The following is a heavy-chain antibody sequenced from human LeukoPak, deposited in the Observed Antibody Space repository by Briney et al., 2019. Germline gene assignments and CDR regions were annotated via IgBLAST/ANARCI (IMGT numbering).Heavy chain of an antibody. D-gene: IGHD5-18*01. CDR1: GGTLSSYA. CDR3: ARDRGYSYGY. Sequence: ASVTVSCTASGGTLSSYAISWVRQAPGQGLEWMGGIIPIFGTANYAQKFQGRVTITADESTSTAYMELSSLRSEDTAVYYCARDRGYSYGYWGQGTLVTVSS. J-gene: IGHJ4*02. V-gene: IGHV1-69*13. CDR2: IIPIFGTA.